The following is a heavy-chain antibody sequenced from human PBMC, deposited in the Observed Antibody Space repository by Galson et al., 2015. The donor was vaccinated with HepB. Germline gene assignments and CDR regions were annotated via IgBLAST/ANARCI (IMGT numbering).Heavy chain of an antibody. J-gene: IGHJ4*02. CDR2: ISSSGSTI. D-gene: IGHD6-19*01. V-gene: IGHV3-11*01. CDR1: GFTFSDYY. CDR3: ASLSLHTSSGHEFDY. Sequence: SLRLSCAASGFTFSDYYMSWIRQAPGKGLEWVSYISSSGSTIYYADSVKGRFTISRDNAKNSLYLQMNSLRAEDTAVYYCASLSLHTSSGHEFDYWGQGTLVTVSS.